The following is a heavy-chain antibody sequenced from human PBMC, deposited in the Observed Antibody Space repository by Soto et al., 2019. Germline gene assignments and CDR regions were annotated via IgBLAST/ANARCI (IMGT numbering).Heavy chain of an antibody. J-gene: IGHJ4*02. Sequence: QVQLVESGGGVVQPGRSLRLSCAASGFTFSSYGMHWVRQAPGKGLEWVAVIWYDGSNKYYADDVKGRFTISRDNSKNTLYLQRNSLRAEDTDVYYCARDIMDYWGQGTLVTVSS. D-gene: IGHD1-20*01. CDR2: IWYDGSNK. CDR3: ARDIMDY. V-gene: IGHV3-33*01. CDR1: GFTFSSYG.